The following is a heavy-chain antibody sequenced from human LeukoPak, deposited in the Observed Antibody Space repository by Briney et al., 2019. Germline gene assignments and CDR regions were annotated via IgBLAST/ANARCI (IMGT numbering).Heavy chain of an antibody. V-gene: IGHV1-18*01. Sequence: ASVKVSCKASGYTFNSYGISWVRQDPGQGLEWMGWISAYNVKTNYAQRVQGRLTMTTDTSTSTAYMELRSLRSDDTAVYYCARDASRATYYYDSSAFYSDYWGQGTLVTVSS. CDR1: GYTFNSYG. J-gene: IGHJ4*02. D-gene: IGHD3-22*01. CDR2: ISAYNVKT. CDR3: ARDASRATYYYDSSAFYSDY.